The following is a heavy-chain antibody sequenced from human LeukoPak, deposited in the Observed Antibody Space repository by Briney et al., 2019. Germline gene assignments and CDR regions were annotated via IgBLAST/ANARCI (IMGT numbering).Heavy chain of an antibody. Sequence: ASVKVSCKASGYTFTGYYMHWVRQAPGQGLEWMGWINPNSGGTNYAQKFQGRVTMTRDTSISTAYMELSRLRSEDTAVYYCASNGVVAAHEVYYYYYMDVWGKGTTVTISS. V-gene: IGHV1-2*02. J-gene: IGHJ6*03. CDR3: ASNGVVAAHEVYYYYYMDV. CDR2: INPNSGGT. D-gene: IGHD2-15*01. CDR1: GYTFTGYY.